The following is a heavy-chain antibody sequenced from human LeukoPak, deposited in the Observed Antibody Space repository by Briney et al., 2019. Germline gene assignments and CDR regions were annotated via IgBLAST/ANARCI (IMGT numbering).Heavy chain of an antibody. V-gene: IGHV3-53*01. Sequence: GGSLRLSCAASGFTVSSNYMSWVRQAPGKGLEWVSVIYSGGSTYYADSVKGRFTISRDSSKNTLYLQMNSLRAEDTAVYYCARDSGWVYAFDIWGQGTMVTVSS. CDR3: ARDSGWVYAFDI. J-gene: IGHJ3*02. D-gene: IGHD6-19*01. CDR2: IYSGGST. CDR1: GFTVSSNY.